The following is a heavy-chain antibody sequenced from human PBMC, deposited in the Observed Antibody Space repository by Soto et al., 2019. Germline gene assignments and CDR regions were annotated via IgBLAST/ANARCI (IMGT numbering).Heavy chain of an antibody. CDR1: GGSIGSGDYY. D-gene: IGHD6-19*01. J-gene: IGHJ6*02. V-gene: IGHV4-30-4*01. CDR2: IYYSGST. CDR3: ARADRLYSSGPDRNYYYYYGMDV. Sequence: SETLSLTCTVSGGSIGSGDYYWSWIRQPPGKGLEWIGYIYYSGSTYYNPSLKSRVTISVDTSKNQFSLKLSSVTAAATAVYYCARADRLYSSGPDRNYYYYYGMDVWGQGTTVTVSS.